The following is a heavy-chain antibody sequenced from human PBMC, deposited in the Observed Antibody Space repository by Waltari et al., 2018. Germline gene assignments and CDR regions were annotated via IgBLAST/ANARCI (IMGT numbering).Heavy chain of an antibody. D-gene: IGHD6-19*01. CDR1: GGSISSYY. Sequence: QVQLQESGPGLVKPSETLSLTCTVSGGSISSYYWSWIRQPPGKGLEWSGYIYYSGSTNYNPSLKSRVTISVDTSKNQFSLKLSSVTAADTAVYYCARSSRWLVRVLDYWGQGTLFTVSS. CDR2: IYYSGST. J-gene: IGHJ4*02. CDR3: ARSSRWLVRVLDY. V-gene: IGHV4-59*01.